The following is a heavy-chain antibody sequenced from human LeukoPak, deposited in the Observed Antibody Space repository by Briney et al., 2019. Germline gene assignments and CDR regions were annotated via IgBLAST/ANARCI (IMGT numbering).Heavy chain of an antibody. D-gene: IGHD3-3*01. CDR1: GGSFSGYY. CDR3: AGGGRWGGYYTKAAFDI. J-gene: IGHJ3*02. CDR2: INHSGST. V-gene: IGHV4-34*01. Sequence: PSETLSLTCAVYGGSFSGYYWSWIRQPPGKGLEWIGEINHSGSTNYNPSLKSRVTISVDTSKNQFSLKLSSVTAADTAVYYCAGGGRWGGYYTKAAFDIWGQGTMVTVSS.